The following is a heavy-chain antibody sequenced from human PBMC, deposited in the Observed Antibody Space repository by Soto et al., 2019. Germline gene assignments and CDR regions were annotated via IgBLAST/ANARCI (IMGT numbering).Heavy chain of an antibody. V-gene: IGHV4-59*08. CDR3: ARLTGGYCSSTSCYAQYYYYYMAV. Sequence: SETLSLTCTVSGGSISSYYWSWIRQPPGKGLEWIGYIYYSGSTNYNPSLKSRVTISVDTSKNQFSLKLSSVTAADTAVYYCARLTGGYCSSTSCYAQYYYYYMAVGGKGSTVTVSS. D-gene: IGHD2-2*01. CDR1: GGSISSYY. J-gene: IGHJ6*03. CDR2: IYYSGST.